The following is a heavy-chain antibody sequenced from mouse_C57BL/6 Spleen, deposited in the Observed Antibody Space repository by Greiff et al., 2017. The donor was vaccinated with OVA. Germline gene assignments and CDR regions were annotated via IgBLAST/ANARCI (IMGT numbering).Heavy chain of an antibody. CDR1: GYTFTDYY. V-gene: IGHV1-18*01. CDR2: INPNNGGT. J-gene: IGHJ4*01. CDR3: AGGGGYDIGLYAMDY. D-gene: IGHD2-2*01. Sequence: VQLQQSGPELVKPGASVKISCKASGYTFTDYYMAWVKQSHGKSLEWIGDINPNNGGTIYNQKFKGKATLTVDKSSSTAYMELRSLTSEDTAVYYCAGGGGYDIGLYAMDYWGQGTSVTVSS.